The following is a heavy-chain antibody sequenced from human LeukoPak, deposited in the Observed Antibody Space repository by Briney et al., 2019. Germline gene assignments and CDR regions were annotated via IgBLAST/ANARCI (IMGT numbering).Heavy chain of an antibody. CDR1: GGSFSDYY. J-gene: IGHJ4*02. CDR2: INHSGST. V-gene: IGHV4-34*01. Sequence: SETLSLTCAVYGGSFSDYYWSWIRQPPGKGLEWIGEINHSGSTNYNPSLKSRVTISVDTSKNQFSLKLSSVTAADTAVYYCARFYSNYRRFDYWGQGTLVTVSS. CDR3: ARFYSNYRRFDY. D-gene: IGHD4-11*01.